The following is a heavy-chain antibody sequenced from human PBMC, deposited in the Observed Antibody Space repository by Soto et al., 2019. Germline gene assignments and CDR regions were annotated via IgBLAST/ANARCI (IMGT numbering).Heavy chain of an antibody. CDR1: GFTFSSYA. CDR3: AKALSSSCYYYGMDV. D-gene: IGHD6-6*01. Sequence: GGSLRLSCAASGFTFSSYAMSWVRQAPGKGLEWVSAISGSGGSTYYADSVKGRFTISRDNSKNTLYLQMNSLRAEDTDVDYGAKALSSSCYYYGMDVWGQGTPVTVSS. J-gene: IGHJ6*02. V-gene: IGHV3-23*01. CDR2: ISGSGGST.